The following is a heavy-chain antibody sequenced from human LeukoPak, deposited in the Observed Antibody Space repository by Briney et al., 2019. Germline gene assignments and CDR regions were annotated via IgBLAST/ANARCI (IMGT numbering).Heavy chain of an antibody. CDR2: MNHDGSEK. V-gene: IGHV3-7*03. D-gene: IGHD5-18*01. CDR1: GFTFSSYW. Sequence: GGSLRLSCAASGFTFSSYWMNWVRQAPGKGLEWVANMNHDGSEKYQIDSVKGRFTISRDNSKNTLYLQMNSLRAEDTAVYYCAKDTPRGYNYGYFDYWGQETLLTVSS. J-gene: IGHJ4*02. CDR3: AKDTPRGYNYGYFDY.